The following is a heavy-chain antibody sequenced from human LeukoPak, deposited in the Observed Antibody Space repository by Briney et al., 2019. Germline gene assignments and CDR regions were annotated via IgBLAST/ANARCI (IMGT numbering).Heavy chain of an antibody. V-gene: IGHV3-23*01. CDR2: ITSSGDGT. CDR3: AKDRPNYYGSNGHYYRRDGDY. J-gene: IGHJ4*02. D-gene: IGHD3-22*01. CDR1: GFTFSIYA. Sequence: GGSLRLSCAASGFTFSIYAMSWVRQAPGKGLQWVSSITSSGDGTYYADSVKRRFTISRDNSENMLYLQMNSLGVEDTAVYFCAKDRPNYYGSNGHYYRRDGDYWGQGTLVTVSS.